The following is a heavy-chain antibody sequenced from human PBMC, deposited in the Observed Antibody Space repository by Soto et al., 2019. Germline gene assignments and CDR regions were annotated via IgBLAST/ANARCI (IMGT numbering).Heavy chain of an antibody. CDR2: IYHSGST. D-gene: IGHD3-3*01. V-gene: IGHV4-4*02. Sequence: PSETLSLTCAFSCGSISSSNWWSWVRQPPGKGLEWIGEIYHSGSTNYNPSLKSRVTISVDKSKNQFSLKLSSVTAADTAVYYCARSVPHTYYDFWSGYSAFDYWGQGTLVTVSS. J-gene: IGHJ4*02. CDR3: ARSVPHTYYDFWSGYSAFDY. CDR1: CGSISSSNW.